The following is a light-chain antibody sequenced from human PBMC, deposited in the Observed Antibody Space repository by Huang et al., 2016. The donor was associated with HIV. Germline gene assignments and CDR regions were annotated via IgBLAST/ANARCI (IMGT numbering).Light chain of an antibody. Sequence: IQLTQSPSSLSASVGDRVTITGRASQDIGSYLAWYQQKPGEAPNLLIYAASTLESGVPSRFSGSGSGTDFTLTINNLQPEDFATYYCLQLNSYPGAFGPGTNVDV. V-gene: IGKV1-9*01. CDR1: QDIGSY. CDR2: AAS. J-gene: IGKJ3*01. CDR3: LQLNSYPGA.